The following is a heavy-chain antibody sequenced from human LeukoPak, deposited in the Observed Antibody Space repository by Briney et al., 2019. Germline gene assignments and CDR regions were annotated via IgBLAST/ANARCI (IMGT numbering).Heavy chain of an antibody. J-gene: IGHJ4*02. CDR3: ASNNWNDGY. CDR2: ISTSSYYI. D-gene: IGHD1-1*01. V-gene: IGHV3-21*01. Sequence: KPGGSLRLSCVASGFSPSSYNMNWVRQAPGKGLEWVSSISTSSYYIYYTDSVRGRFIISRDNTRNSLYLQMNSLRAEDTAVYYCASNNWNDGYWGQGTLVTVSS. CDR1: GFSPSSYN.